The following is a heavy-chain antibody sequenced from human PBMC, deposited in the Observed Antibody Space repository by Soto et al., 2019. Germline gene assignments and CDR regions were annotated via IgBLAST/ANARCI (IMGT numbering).Heavy chain of an antibody. V-gene: IGHV3-49*01. CDR3: TTPGYYDAPNY. D-gene: IGHD3-22*01. Sequence: PGGSLRLSCTASGFTFGDYAMSWFRQAPGKGLEWVGFIRSKAYGGTTEYAASVKGRFTISRDGSKSIAYLQMNSLKTEDTAVYYCTTPGYYDAPNYWGQGTQVTVSS. J-gene: IGHJ4*02. CDR1: GFTFGDYA. CDR2: IRSKAYGGTT.